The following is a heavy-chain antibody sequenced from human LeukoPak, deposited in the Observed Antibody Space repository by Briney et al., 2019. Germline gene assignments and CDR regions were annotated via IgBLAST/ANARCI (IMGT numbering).Heavy chain of an antibody. J-gene: IGHJ4*02. CDR3: ARVYLSPIDIVATTSSFDY. CDR2: ISAYNGNT. V-gene: IGHV1-18*01. D-gene: IGHD5-12*01. CDR1: GSTFTSCG. Sequence: ASVTLSCTCSGSTFTSCGISWVRLAPAQGLERMGWISAYNGNTNYAQKLQGRVTMTTDTSTSTAYMELRSLRSDDTAVYYCARVYLSPIDIVATTSSFDYWGQGTLVTVSS.